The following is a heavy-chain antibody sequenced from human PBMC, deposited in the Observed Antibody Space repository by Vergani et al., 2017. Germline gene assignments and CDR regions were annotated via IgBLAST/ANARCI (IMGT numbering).Heavy chain of an antibody. J-gene: IGHJ6*03. CDR1: GGSISSYY. Sequence: QVQLQESVPGLLKPSETLSLTCTVSGGSISSYYWSWIRQPPGKGLEWVGYIYYSGSTNYNPSLKSRVTIAVATSKDQFSLRLSSVTAADTAVYYCARGGIAARPYYYYYYMDGWSKGTTVTVSS. CDR3: ARGGIAARPYYYYYYMDG. D-gene: IGHD6-6*01. V-gene: IGHV4-59*01. CDR2: IYYSGST.